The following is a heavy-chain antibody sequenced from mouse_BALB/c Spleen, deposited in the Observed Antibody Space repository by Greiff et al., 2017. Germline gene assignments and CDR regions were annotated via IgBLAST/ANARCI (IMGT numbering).Heavy chain of an antibody. V-gene: IGHV1-69*02. Sequence: QVQLQQPGAELVKPGASVKLSCKASGYTFTSYWMHWVKQRPGQGLEWIGEIDPSDSYTNYNQKFKGKATLTVDKSSSTAYMQLSSLTSEDSAVYYCARKRDYYAMDYWGQGTSVTVSS. J-gene: IGHJ4*01. CDR1: GYTFTSYW. CDR3: ARKRDYYAMDY. CDR2: IDPSDSYT.